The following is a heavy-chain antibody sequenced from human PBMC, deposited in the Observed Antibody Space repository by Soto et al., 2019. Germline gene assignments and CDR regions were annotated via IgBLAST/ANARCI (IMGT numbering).Heavy chain of an antibody. CDR2: INAGNGNT. CDR1: GYTFTSYG. V-gene: IGHV1-3*01. J-gene: IGHJ4*02. CDR3: ARDGGYAIFDR. D-gene: IGHD5-12*01. Sequence: ASVKVSCKASGYTFTSYGISWVRQAPGQRLEWMGWINAGNGNTKYSQKFQGRVTITRDTSATTAYIELSSLRSEDTAVYYCARDGGYAIFDRWGQGTLVTVSS.